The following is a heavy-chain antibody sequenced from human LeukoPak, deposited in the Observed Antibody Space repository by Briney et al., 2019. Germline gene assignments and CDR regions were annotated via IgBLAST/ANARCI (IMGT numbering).Heavy chain of an antibody. Sequence: GGSLRLSCAASGFTFSDYYMSWIRQAPGKGLEWVSYISSSGSTIYYADSVKGRFTISRDNAKNSLYLQMNSLRAKDTAVYYCARHRESGLLAWFDPWGQGTLVTVSS. CDR1: GFTFSDYY. D-gene: IGHD1-26*01. CDR2: ISSSGSTI. J-gene: IGHJ5*02. CDR3: ARHRESGLLAWFDP. V-gene: IGHV3-11*01.